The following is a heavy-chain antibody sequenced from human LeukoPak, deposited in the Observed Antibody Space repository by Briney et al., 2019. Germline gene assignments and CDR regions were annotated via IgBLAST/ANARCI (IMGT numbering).Heavy chain of an antibody. Sequence: ASVKVSCKASGGTFSSYAISWVRQAPGQGLEWMGGIIPIFGTANYAQKFQGRVTITTDESTSTAYMELSSLRSEDTAVYYCASSSPQYYYDGSGYSFDYWGQGTLVTVSS. CDR2: IIPIFGTA. CDR1: GGTFSSYA. J-gene: IGHJ4*02. D-gene: IGHD3-22*01. CDR3: ASSSPQYYYDGSGYSFDY. V-gene: IGHV1-69*05.